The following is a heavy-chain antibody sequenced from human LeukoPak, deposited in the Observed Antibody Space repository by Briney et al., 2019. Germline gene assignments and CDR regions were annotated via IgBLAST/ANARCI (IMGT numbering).Heavy chain of an antibody. CDR1: GFTFSSYE. J-gene: IGHJ4*02. CDR2: ISSSGGLI. CDR3: ARGDRSTMANLDY. V-gene: IGHV3-48*03. D-gene: IGHD3-10*01. Sequence: GGSLRLSCAASGFTFSSYEMNWVRQAPGKGLEWISYISSSGGLIYYADSVKGRFTISRDNAKKSLYLQMNSLRAEDTALYYCARGDRSTMANLDYWGRGTLVTVSS.